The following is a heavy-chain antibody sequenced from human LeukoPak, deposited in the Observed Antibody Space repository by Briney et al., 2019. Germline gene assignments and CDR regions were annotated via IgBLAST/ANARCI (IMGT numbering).Heavy chain of an antibody. CDR1: GFTFSNYW. Sequence: PGGSLRLSCAASGFTFSNYWMSWVRQAPGKGLEWVANIKQDGSEKYYVGSVKGRFTISRDNTKNSLYLQMNSLGAEDTAVYYCASPTNYYDSSGYYDYYFDYWGQGALVTVSS. CDR2: IKQDGSEK. CDR3: ASPTNYYDSSGYYDYYFDY. V-gene: IGHV3-7*01. D-gene: IGHD3-22*01. J-gene: IGHJ4*02.